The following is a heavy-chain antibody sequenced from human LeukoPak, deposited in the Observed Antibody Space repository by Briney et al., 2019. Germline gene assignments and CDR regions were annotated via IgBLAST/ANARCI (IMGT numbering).Heavy chain of an antibody. CDR3: ASWSAAWFN. D-gene: IGHD3-3*01. CDR1: GFTFGSYW. V-gene: IGHV3-7*01. CDR2: INQDGGDK. J-gene: IGHJ4*02. Sequence: GGSLRLSCAASGFTFGSYWMSWVRQAAGKGLEWVANINQDGGDKYYVESVKGRFTISRDNAKTSLYLQMNSLRVEDTAVYYCASWSAAWFNWGQGTLVTVSS.